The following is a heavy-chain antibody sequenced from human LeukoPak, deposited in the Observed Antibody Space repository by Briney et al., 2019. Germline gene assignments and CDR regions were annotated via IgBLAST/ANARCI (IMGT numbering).Heavy chain of an antibody. CDR1: GGTFSSYA. CDR3: ARQVPAAE. V-gene: IGHV1-69*04. J-gene: IGHJ4*02. CDR2: IIPILGIA. Sequence: GASVTVSFKASGGTFSSYAISWVRQAPGQGLEWMGRIIPILGIANYAQKFQGRVTITADKTTSTAYMELSSLRSEDTAVYYCARQVPAAEWGQGTLVTVSS. D-gene: IGHD2-2*01.